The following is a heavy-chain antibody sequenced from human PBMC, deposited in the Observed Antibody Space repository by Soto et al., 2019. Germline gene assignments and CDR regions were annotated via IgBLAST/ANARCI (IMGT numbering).Heavy chain of an antibody. CDR2: INPNTSAT. D-gene: IGHD6-25*01. CDR1: GYIFTGYF. Sequence: VASVKVSCKASGYIFTGYFIQWLRQAPGQGLEWMGWINPNTSATNYAQKFQGRVTMTRDTSLGAAYMELTSLRPDDTALYYCARITCGRDHYYGMDVWGQGTTVTVSS. J-gene: IGHJ6*02. V-gene: IGHV1-2*02. CDR3: ARITCGRDHYYGMDV.